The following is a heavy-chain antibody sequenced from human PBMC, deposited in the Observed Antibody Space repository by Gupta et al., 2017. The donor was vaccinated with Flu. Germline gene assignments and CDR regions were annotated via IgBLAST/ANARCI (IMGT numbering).Heavy chain of an antibody. CDR1: GFPFSSYV. V-gene: IGHV3-33*03. D-gene: IGHD2-15*01. CDR3: AKRGPDCSGGTCYHFDY. CDR2: IWSDGSSK. J-gene: IGHJ4*02. Sequence: QVQLVASGGSVVQPGNSLRLSCAASGFPFSSYVMHWVRQAPGKGLEWVALIWSDGSSKYYADSVKGRFTISRDNPKNTLYLQMNSLTPEDTAAYYCAKRGPDCSGGTCYHFDYWGQGTLVTVS.